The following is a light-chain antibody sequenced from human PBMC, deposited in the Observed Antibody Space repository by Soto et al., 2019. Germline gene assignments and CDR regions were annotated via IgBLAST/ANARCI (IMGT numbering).Light chain of an antibody. J-gene: IGLJ2*01. V-gene: IGLV1-47*01. CDR2: RNN. CDR3: AAWYDSLSGPV. Sequence: QSVLTQPPSASGTPGQRVTISCSGSSSNIGSNYVYWYQQLPGTAPKLLIYRNNQRPSGVPDRFSGSKSGTSASLAIIGLRSEDEADYYCAAWYDSLSGPVFGGGTKVTVL. CDR1: SSNIGSNY.